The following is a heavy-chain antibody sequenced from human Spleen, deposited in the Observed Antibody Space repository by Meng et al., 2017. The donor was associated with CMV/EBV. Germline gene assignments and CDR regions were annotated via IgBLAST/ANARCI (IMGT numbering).Heavy chain of an antibody. J-gene: IGHJ4*02. V-gene: IGHV1-69*05. CDR3: ARGGSEDYDFWSGYFFDY. CDR1: FSSHA. D-gene: IGHD3-3*01. CDR2: IIPMFGTA. Sequence: FSSHAMSWVRQAPGQGLEWMGGIIPMFGTANYAQKFQGRVTITTDESTSTAYMELSSLRSDDTAVYYCARGGSEDYDFWSGYFFDYWGQGTLVTVSS.